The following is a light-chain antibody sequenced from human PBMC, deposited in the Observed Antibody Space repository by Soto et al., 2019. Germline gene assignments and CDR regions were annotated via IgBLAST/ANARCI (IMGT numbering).Light chain of an antibody. V-gene: IGLV2-11*01. J-gene: IGLJ2*01. CDR1: SSDVGGYNF. Sequence: QSALTQPRSVSGSPGQSVTISCTGTSSDVGGYNFVSWYQQHPGKVPKLMIYDVSKRPSGVPERFSGSRSGNTASLSISGLLAEDEADYYCCSYAGTYTLVFGGGTKVTVL. CDR3: CSYAGTYTLV. CDR2: DVS.